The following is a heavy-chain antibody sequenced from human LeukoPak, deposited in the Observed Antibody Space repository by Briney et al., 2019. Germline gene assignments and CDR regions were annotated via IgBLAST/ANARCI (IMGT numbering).Heavy chain of an antibody. Sequence: GGSLRLSCAASGFTFSSYGMHWVRQAPGKGLEWVSVIYSGGSTYYADSVKGRFTISRDNSKNTLYLQMNSLKAEDTAVYYCARSDPYGMDVWGQGTTVTVSS. CDR1: GFTFSSYG. V-gene: IGHV3-53*01. CDR2: IYSGGST. CDR3: ARSDPYGMDV. J-gene: IGHJ6*02.